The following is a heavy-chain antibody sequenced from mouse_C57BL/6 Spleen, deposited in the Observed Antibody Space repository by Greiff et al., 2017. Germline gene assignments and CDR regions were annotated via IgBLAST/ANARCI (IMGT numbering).Heavy chain of an antibody. V-gene: IGHV1-76*01. D-gene: IGHD4-1*01. Sequence: VQLQESGAELVRPGASVKLSCKASGYTFTDYYINWVKQRPGQGLEWIARMYPGSGNTYYNEKFKGKATLTAEKSSSTAYMQLSSLTSEDSAVYFCARIGNWGAYWGQGTLVTVSA. CDR3: ARIGNWGAY. CDR1: GYTFTDYY. CDR2: MYPGSGNT. J-gene: IGHJ3*01.